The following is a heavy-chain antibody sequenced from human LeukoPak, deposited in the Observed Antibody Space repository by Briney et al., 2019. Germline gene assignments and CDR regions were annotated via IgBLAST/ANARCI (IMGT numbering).Heavy chain of an antibody. CDR3: ARGSRIAAADY. V-gene: IGHV5-51*01. CDR1: GYTFTNYW. D-gene: IGHD6-13*01. Sequence: GESLKISCKGSGYTFTNYWIGWVRQMPGKGLEWMGIIYPGDSDTGYSPPFQGQVTISADKSISTAYLQWSSLKASDTAMYYCARGSRIAAADYWGQGTLVTVSS. J-gene: IGHJ4*02. CDR2: IYPGDSDT.